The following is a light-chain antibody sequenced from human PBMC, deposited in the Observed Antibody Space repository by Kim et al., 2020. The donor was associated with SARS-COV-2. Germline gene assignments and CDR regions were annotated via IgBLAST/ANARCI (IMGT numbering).Light chain of an antibody. Sequence: WSTGERATLSCRASQSVSSYLAGYKQKPGQAPRLLIYDASNRATGIPARFSGSGSGTDFTLTISSLEPEDFAVYYCQQRSNWPPYTFGQGTKLEI. J-gene: IGKJ2*01. V-gene: IGKV3-11*01. CDR3: QQRSNWPPYT. CDR2: DAS. CDR1: QSVSSY.